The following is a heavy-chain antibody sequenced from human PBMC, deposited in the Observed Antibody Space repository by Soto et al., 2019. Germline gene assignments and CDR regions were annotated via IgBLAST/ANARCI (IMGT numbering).Heavy chain of an antibody. V-gene: IGHV1-3*01. D-gene: IGHD1-1*01. J-gene: IGHJ6*02. Sequence: ASVKDSCKESGYTFSTHAMHWVRQAPGQSLEGMGWINGGTGQTKHSHRFQDRVSITRDTSASTAYMELSSLRSEDTAVYYCARGKGMEENYYYCCLDIWGQGTTVTVSS. CDR2: INGGTGQT. CDR3: ARGKGMEENYYYCCLDI. CDR1: GYTFSTHA.